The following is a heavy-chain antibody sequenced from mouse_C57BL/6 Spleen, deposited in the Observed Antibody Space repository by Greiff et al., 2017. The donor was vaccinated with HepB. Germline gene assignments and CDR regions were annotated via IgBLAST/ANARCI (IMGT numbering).Heavy chain of an antibody. Sequence: QVQLQQSGAELVRPGTSVKLSCKASGYTFTSYWMHWVKQRPGQGLEWIGVIDPSDSYTNYNQKFKGKATLTVDTSSSTAYMQLSSLTSEDSAVYYCARGDYRTTVVAKDYWGQGTTLTVSS. J-gene: IGHJ2*01. CDR3: ARGDYRTTVVAKDY. V-gene: IGHV1-59*01. CDR2: IDPSDSYT. CDR1: GYTFTSYW. D-gene: IGHD1-1*01.